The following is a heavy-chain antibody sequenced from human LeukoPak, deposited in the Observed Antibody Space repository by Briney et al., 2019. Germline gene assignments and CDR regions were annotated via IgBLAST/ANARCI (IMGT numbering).Heavy chain of an antibody. CDR3: AHRRGAPGYFDY. Sequence: SGPTLVKPTQPLRLTCTFSGFSLSSSGEGVGWIRQPPGKALEWLALIYWDDDKRYSPSLKTRLTITKDTSKNQVVLTMTNMDPVDTGTYYCAHRRGAPGYFDYWGQGTLVTVSS. J-gene: IGHJ4*02. V-gene: IGHV2-5*02. CDR1: GFSLSSSGEG. CDR2: IYWDDDK.